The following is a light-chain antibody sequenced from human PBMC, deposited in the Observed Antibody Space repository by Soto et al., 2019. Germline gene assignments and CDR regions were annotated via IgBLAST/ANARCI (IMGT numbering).Light chain of an antibody. CDR2: KAS. Sequence: DIQMTQSPSTLSGSVGDRVTITCRASQTISSWLAWYQQKPGKAPKLLIYKASTLKSGVPSRVSGSGSGTEFTLTISSLQTDDFATYYCQHYNSYSGAFGQGTKGDI. CDR1: QTISSW. V-gene: IGKV1-5*03. CDR3: QHYNSYSGA. J-gene: IGKJ1*01.